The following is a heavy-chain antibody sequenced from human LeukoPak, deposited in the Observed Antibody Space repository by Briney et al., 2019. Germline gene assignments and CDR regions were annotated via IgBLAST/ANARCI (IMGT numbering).Heavy chain of an antibody. D-gene: IGHD1-7*01. CDR2: IIPIFGTA. V-gene: IGHV1-69*13. CDR3: ARGEMNYYWNFRNDY. Sequence: ASVKVSCKASGGTFSSYAISWVRQAPGQGPEWMGGIIPIFGTANYAQKFQGRVTITADESTSTAYMELSSLRSEDTAVYYCARGEMNYYWNFRNDYWGQGTLVTVSS. CDR1: GGTFSSYA. J-gene: IGHJ4*02.